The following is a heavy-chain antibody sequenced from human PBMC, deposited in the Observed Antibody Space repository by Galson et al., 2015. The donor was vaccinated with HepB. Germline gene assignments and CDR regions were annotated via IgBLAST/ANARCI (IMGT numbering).Heavy chain of an antibody. J-gene: IGHJ4*02. V-gene: IGHV1-58*02. CDR2: IVVGSGNT. Sequence: SVKVSCKASGFTFTSSAMQWVRQARGQRLEWIGWIVVGSGNTNYAQKFQERVTITRDMSTSTAYMELSSLRSEDTAVYYCAAGYYDDSSGYHSWGQGTLVTVSS. CDR1: GFTFTSSA. D-gene: IGHD3-22*01. CDR3: AAGYYDDSSGYHS.